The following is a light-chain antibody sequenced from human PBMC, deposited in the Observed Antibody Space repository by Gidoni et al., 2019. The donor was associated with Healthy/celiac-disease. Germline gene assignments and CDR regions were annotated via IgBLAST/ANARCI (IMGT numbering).Light chain of an antibody. V-gene: IGKV1-9*01. Sequence: DIQLTQYPSCLSASVGDRVTITGRASQGISSYLAWYQQKPGKAPKLLIYAASTLQGGVPSRFSGSGSGTEFTLTISSLQPEDFATYSCQQLSSSPLTFGPGTKVDIK. CDR1: QGISSY. J-gene: IGKJ3*01. CDR2: AAS. CDR3: QQLSSSPLT.